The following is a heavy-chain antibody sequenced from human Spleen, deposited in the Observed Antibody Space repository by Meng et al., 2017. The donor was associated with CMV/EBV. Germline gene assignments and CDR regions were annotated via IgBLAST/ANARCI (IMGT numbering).Heavy chain of an antibody. J-gene: IGHJ5*02. CDR2: IIPIFGTT. Sequence: SEGTFSSYAISWVRQAPGQGLEWMVGIIPIFGTTNYAQKFQGRVTITTDESTSTAYMELSSLRSEDTAVYYCARDNLQQLVGYNWFDPWGQGTLVTVSS. CDR1: EGTFSSYA. D-gene: IGHD6-6*01. CDR3: ARDNLQQLVGYNWFDP. V-gene: IGHV1-69*05.